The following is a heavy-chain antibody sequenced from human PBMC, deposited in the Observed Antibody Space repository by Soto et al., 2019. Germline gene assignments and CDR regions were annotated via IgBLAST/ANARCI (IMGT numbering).Heavy chain of an antibody. D-gene: IGHD5-12*01. Sequence: LSLTCTVSGGSISSYYWSWIRQHPGKGLEWIGYIYYSGSTYYNPSLKSRVTISVDTSKNQFSLKLSPVTAADTAVYYCARYGIVATLYYFDYWGQGTLVTVSS. CDR3: ARYGIVATLYYFDY. J-gene: IGHJ4*02. CDR1: GGSISSYY. V-gene: IGHV4-31*03. CDR2: IYYSGST.